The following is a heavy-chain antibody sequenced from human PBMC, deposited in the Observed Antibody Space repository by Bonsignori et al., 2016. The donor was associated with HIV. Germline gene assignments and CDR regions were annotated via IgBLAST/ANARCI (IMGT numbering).Heavy chain of an antibody. V-gene: IGHV3-9*01. J-gene: IGHJ3*02. CDR2: ISWNSGSI. CDR1: GFTFDDYA. Sequence: GGSLRLSCAASGFTFDDYAMHWVRQAPGKGLEWVSGISWNSGSIGYADSVKGRFTISRDNAKNSLYLQMNSLRAEDTALYYCAKGHDYGDYYGAFDIWGQGTMVTVSS. CDR3: AKGHDYGDYYGAFDI. D-gene: IGHD4-17*01.